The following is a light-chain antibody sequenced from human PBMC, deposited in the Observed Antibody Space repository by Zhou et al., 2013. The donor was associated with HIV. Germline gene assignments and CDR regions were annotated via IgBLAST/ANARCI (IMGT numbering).Light chain of an antibody. CDR1: QSVSSY. CDR3: QQYGSSPPT. J-gene: IGKJ1*01. CDR2: GAS. V-gene: IGKV3-20*01. Sequence: EIVLTQSPGTPSLSPGERATLSCRASQSVSSYLAWYQQKPGQAPRLLIYGASNRATGIPDRFSGSGSGTDFTLTISRLEPEDFAVYYCQQYGSSPPTFGQGTKVEIK.